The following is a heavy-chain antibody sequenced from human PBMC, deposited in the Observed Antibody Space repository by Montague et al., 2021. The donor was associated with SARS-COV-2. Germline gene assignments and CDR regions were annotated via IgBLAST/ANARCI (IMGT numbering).Heavy chain of an antibody. CDR1: GFTFSIYS. J-gene: IGHJ4*02. CDR3: ASHPGYSSSW. V-gene: IGHV3-23*01. Sequence: YRRLSCAASGFTFSIYSMSWFRQAPGKGLELVSGISDSGVHTYYADSVKGRFTISRDNSKNTLYLQMNSLRAEDTAVYYCASHPGYSSSWWGQGTLVIVSS. D-gene: IGHD6-13*01. CDR2: ISDSGVHT.